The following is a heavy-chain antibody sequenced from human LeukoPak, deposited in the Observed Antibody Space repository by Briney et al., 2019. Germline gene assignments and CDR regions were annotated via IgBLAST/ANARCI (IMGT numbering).Heavy chain of an antibody. CDR1: GGSISSYY. Sequence: PSETLSLTCTVPGGSISSYYWSWIRQPPGKGLEWIGYIYYSGSINYNPSLKSRVTISVDTSKNQFSLKLSSVTAADTAVYYCARVAQSYYDSGGYGVREYYFDYWGQGTLVTVSS. CDR2: IYYSGSI. J-gene: IGHJ4*02. D-gene: IGHD3-22*01. V-gene: IGHV4-59*01. CDR3: ARVAQSYYDSGGYGVREYYFDY.